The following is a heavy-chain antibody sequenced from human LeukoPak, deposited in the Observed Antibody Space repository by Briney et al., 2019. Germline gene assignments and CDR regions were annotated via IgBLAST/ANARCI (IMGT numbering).Heavy chain of an antibody. CDR3: TSGGYCSSTSCYGEN. J-gene: IGHJ4*02. CDR1: GFTFSGSA. Sequence: GGSLRLSCAASGFTFSGSAMHWVRQASGKGLEGVGRIRSKANSYATAYAGSVEGRFTISRDDSKTTAYLQMNSLKTEDTAVYYCTSGGYCSSTSCYGENWGQGTLVTVSS. CDR2: IRSKANSYAT. V-gene: IGHV3-73*01. D-gene: IGHD2-2*01.